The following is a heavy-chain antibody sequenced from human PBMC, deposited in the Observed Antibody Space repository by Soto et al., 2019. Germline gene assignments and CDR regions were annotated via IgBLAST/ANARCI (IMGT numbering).Heavy chain of an antibody. CDR1: GYTFTSYD. CDR2: MNPNSGNT. J-gene: IGHJ4*02. D-gene: IGHD6-13*01. V-gene: IGHV1-8*01. Sequence: QVQLVQSGAEVKKPGASVKVSCKASGYTFTSYDINWVRQATGQGLEWMGWMNPNSGNTGYAQKFQGRVTMTRNTSISTAYMELRSLRSEDTALYYCARVPHLIPGIAAADPLDYWGQGTLVTVSS. CDR3: ARVPHLIPGIAAADPLDY.